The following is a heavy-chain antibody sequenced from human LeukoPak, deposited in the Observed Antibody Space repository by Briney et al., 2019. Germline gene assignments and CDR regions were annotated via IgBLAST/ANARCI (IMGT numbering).Heavy chain of an antibody. CDR2: ISGSGDNT. CDR1: GFTFSNYA. Sequence: TGGSLRLSCAGSGFTFSNYAMSWVRQAPGKGLEWVSSISGSGDNTYNAASVKGRFTISRDNSKNTLYLQMNSLRAEDTAVYYCAKAVGFWDFDLWGRGTLVTVSS. D-gene: IGHD1-26*01. J-gene: IGHJ2*01. CDR3: AKAVGFWDFDL. V-gene: IGHV3-23*01.